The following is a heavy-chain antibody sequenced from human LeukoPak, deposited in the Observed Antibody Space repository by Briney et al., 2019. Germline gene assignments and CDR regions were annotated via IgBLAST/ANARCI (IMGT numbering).Heavy chain of an antibody. CDR3: ATSIGSYSPFDY. J-gene: IGHJ4*02. Sequence: GASVKVSCKVSGYTLTELSMHWVRQAPGKGLEWMGGFDPEDGETIYAQKFQGRVTMTEDTSTDTAYMELSSLRSEDTAVYYCATSIGSYSPFDYWGQGTLVTVFS. CDR1: GYTLTELS. CDR2: FDPEDGET. V-gene: IGHV1-24*01. D-gene: IGHD1-26*01.